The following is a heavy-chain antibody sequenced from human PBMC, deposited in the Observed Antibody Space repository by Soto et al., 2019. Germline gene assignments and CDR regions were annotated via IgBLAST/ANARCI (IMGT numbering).Heavy chain of an antibody. CDR3: TLSRPYYFYGMDV. J-gene: IGHJ6*02. CDR1: GLTVNNAW. V-gene: IGHV3-15*07. D-gene: IGHD6-6*01. CDR2: IKSKTEGGTT. Sequence: ESGGGLVKPGGSLRLSCAASGLTVNNAWMNWVRQAPGKGLEWVGRIKSKTEGGTTDYAAPVKGRFTISRDDSKKTVFLQMNSLKTEDTGVYFCTLSRPYYFYGMDVWGQGTTVTV.